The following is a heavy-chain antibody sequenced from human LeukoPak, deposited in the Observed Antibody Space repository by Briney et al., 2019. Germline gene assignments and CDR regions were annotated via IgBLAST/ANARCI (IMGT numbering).Heavy chain of an antibody. Sequence: GRSLRLSCAASGFTFDDYAMHWVWQAPGKGLEWVSGISWNSGSIGYADSVKGRFTISRDNAKNSLYLQMNSLRAEDSALYYCAKDSYYDSSAYYGMDVWGQGTTVTVSS. CDR2: ISWNSGSI. CDR1: GFTFDDYA. CDR3: AKDSYYDSSAYYGMDV. J-gene: IGHJ6*02. D-gene: IGHD3-22*01. V-gene: IGHV3-9*01.